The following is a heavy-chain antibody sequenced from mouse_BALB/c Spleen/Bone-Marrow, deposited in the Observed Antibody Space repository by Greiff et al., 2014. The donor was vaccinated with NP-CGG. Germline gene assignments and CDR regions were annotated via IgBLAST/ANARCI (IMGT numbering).Heavy chain of an antibody. D-gene: IGHD2-4*01. CDR1: GFTFSNYG. CDR2: ISSGGSYT. J-gene: IGHJ4*01. CDR3: VRHDYDGGDAMDY. V-gene: IGHV5-6*01. Sequence: EVQLQQSGGDLVKPGGSLKLSCAASGFTFSNYGMSWVRQTPDKRLEWVATISSGGSYTYFPDSVRGRFTISRDNAKNTLYLQMSSLKSEDTAMYYCVRHDYDGGDAMDYWDQGTSVTVSS.